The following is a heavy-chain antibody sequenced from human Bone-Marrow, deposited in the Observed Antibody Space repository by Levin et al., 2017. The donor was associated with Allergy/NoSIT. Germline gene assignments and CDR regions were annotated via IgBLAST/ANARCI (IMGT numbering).Heavy chain of an antibody. V-gene: IGHV5-51*01. CDR2: IYVGGSQI. Sequence: PGESLKISCKASGYSFSSFWIGWVRQRPGKGLEWMGIIYVGGSQITYSPSFQGQVTISADKSISTAYLQWSSLKASDTAMYYCTRQGPFTALTGYWGQGTVVTVSS. CDR3: TRQGPFTALTGY. D-gene: IGHD3-9*01. CDR1: GYSFSSFW. J-gene: IGHJ4*02.